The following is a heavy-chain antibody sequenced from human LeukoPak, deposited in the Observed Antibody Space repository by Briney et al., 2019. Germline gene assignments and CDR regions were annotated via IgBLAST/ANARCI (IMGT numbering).Heavy chain of an antibody. Sequence: GASVKVSCKASGYTFTSYYMHWVRQAPGQGLEWMGIINPSGGSTSYAQKFQGRVTMTRDMSTSTVYMELSSLRSEDTAVYYCARVWYQNNWFDPWGQGTLVTVSS. CDR1: GYTFTSYY. V-gene: IGHV1-46*01. CDR2: INPSGGST. CDR3: ARVWYQNNWFDP. D-gene: IGHD1-14*01. J-gene: IGHJ5*02.